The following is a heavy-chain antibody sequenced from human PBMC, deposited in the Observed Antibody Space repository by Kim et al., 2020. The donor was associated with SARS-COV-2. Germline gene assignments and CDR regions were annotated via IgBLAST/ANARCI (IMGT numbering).Heavy chain of an antibody. CDR3: ARDFRVWTGDEFYFDY. CDR1: SVSISNFY. V-gene: IGHV4-4*07. D-gene: IGHD3-10*01. J-gene: IGHJ4*02. CDR2: IYTTGST. Sequence: SETLSLTCTVSSVSISNFYWSWIRQPTGKGPEYIGRIYTTGSTNYNPSLKSRVAMSVDTSRKQFSLSLSSVTAADTAVYYCARDFRVWTGDEFYFDYWGQGILVTVSS.